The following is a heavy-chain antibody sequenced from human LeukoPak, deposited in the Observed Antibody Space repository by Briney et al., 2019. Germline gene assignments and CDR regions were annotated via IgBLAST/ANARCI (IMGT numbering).Heavy chain of an antibody. J-gene: IGHJ4*02. CDR1: GFTFSNYA. D-gene: IGHD3-22*01. Sequence: GRSLRLSCAASGFTFSNYAMHWVRQAPGKGLEWVAVISYDGSNKYYADSVKGRFTISRDNSKNTLYLQMNSLRAEDTAVYYCAKDYDSSGYYPGYFDYWGQGTLVTVSS. CDR3: AKDYDSSGYYPGYFDY. CDR2: ISYDGSNK. V-gene: IGHV3-30*14.